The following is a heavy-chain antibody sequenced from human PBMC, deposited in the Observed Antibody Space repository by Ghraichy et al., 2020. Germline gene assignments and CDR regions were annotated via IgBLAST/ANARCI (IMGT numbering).Heavy chain of an antibody. CDR2: ISAYNGNT. V-gene: IGHV1-18*01. D-gene: IGHD1-20*01. CDR3: ARGPPLTGYHIDY. CDR1: GYTFTSYG. Sequence: ASVKVSCKASGYTFTSYGINWVRQAPGQELEWMGWISAYNGNTNYAQKVQGRVTMTTVTSTSTAYMELRSLRSDDTAVYYCARGPPLTGYHIDYWGQGTLVTVSS. J-gene: IGHJ4*02.